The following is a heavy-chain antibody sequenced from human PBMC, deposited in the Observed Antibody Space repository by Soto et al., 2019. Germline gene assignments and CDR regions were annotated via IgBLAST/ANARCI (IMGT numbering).Heavy chain of an antibody. CDR2: ICYGGST. CDR1: VVSISGDGYC. J-gene: IGHJ5*02. Sequence: SETLSLTCSFSVVSISGDGYCWSWIRQHPGKGLEWIGYICYGGSTYYNPSLKSRVTISLVTSNDRFSLNLSSVTAADTAVYYCASVWLRGLYNNHDAGFDPWGQGTLVTVSS. CDR3: ASVWLRGLYNNHDAGFDP. V-gene: IGHV4-31*03. D-gene: IGHD3-16*01.